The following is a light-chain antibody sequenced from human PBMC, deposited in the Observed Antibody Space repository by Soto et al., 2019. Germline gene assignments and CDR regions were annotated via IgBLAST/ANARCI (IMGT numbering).Light chain of an antibody. CDR2: DVN. J-gene: IGLJ1*01. V-gene: IGLV2-11*01. CDR1: SSDVDNYNN. Sequence: QSALTQPRSVSGSPGQSVTISCTRTSSDVDNYNNVSWYQQHPGKAPKLLIYDVNKRPSGVPYRFSGSKSGNTASLTISGLQAGDEADYYCCSYAGTYTRVFGTGTQLTVL. CDR3: CSYAGTYTRV.